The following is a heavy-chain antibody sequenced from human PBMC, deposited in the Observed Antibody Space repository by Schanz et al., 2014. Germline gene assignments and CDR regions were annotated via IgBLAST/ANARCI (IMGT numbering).Heavy chain of an antibody. J-gene: IGHJ6*03. CDR2: IWSDGTNE. Sequence: MQLLESGGGLIQPGGSLRLSCATSGFIFRSFGIHWVRQAPGKGLEWVAVIWSDGTNEYYADSVKGRFTISGDSSKYTVYLQMNSLRADDTAVYYCAKGPYYYYYMDVWGNGTTVTVSS. V-gene: IGHV3-33*06. CDR3: AKGPYYYYYMDV. CDR1: GFIFRSFG.